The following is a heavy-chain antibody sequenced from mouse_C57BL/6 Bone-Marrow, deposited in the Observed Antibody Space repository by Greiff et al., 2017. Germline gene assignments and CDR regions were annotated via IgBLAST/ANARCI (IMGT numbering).Heavy chain of an antibody. CDR1: GFTFNTYA. CDR3: VRADYQAFFDV. J-gene: IGHJ1*03. CDR2: IRSKSSNSAT. D-gene: IGHD2-4*01. V-gene: IGHV10-3*01. Sequence: EVNVVESGGGLVQPKGSLKLSCAASGFTFNTYAMHWVRQAPGKGLEWVARIRSKSSNSATYYAVSVKDRFTISRDNSQSMHYLQMNHLKTEDTAMYYCVRADYQAFFDVWVTGTTVTVTS.